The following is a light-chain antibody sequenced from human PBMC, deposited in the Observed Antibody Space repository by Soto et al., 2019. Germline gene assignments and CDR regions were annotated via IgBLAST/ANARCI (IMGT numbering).Light chain of an antibody. CDR1: QTITTS. V-gene: IGKV1-5*03. J-gene: IGKJ1*01. Sequence: DIQMTQSPSTLSASVGDRVTITCRASQTITTSLSWYQQKPGKAPKLLIYKASSLEIGVPSRFSGSGSGTEFTLTISSLQPDDFATYYCQQYDSYSLMTFGQGTRVEI. CDR3: QQYDSYSLMT. CDR2: KAS.